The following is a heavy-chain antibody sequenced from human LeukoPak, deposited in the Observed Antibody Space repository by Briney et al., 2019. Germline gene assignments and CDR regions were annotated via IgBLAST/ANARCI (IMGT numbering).Heavy chain of an antibody. D-gene: IGHD1-7*01. Sequence: AASVTVSFKASGYTFTIYGISWVRQAPGQGLEWMGWISAYNGNTNYAQKLQGRVTMTTDTSTSTAYMELRSLRSDDTAVYYCARDLGTSLVDYWGQGTLVTVSS. CDR3: ARDLGTSLVDY. CDR1: GYTFTIYG. V-gene: IGHV1-18*01. J-gene: IGHJ4*02. CDR2: ISAYNGNT.